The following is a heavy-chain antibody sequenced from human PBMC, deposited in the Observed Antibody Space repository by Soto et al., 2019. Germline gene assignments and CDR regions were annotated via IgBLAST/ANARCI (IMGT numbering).Heavy chain of an antibody. CDR2: ISGSGGST. D-gene: IGHD3-3*01. Sequence: EVQLLESGGGLVQPGGSLRLSCAASGFTFSSYAMSWVRQAPGKGLEWVSAISGSGGSTYYADSVKGRFTISRDNSKNTLYLQMNSLRAEDTAVYYCAKRGVITIFGVVTPSPDYWGQGTLVTVSS. J-gene: IGHJ4*02. CDR1: GFTFSSYA. CDR3: AKRGVITIFGVVTPSPDY. V-gene: IGHV3-23*01.